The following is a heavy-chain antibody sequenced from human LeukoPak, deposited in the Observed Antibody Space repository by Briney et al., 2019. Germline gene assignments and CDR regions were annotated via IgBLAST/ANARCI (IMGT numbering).Heavy chain of an antibody. V-gene: IGHV1-46*01. CDR2: INPSGGST. CDR3: ARSPFNPYSSSWYTPLYYFDY. D-gene: IGHD6-13*01. J-gene: IGHJ4*02. CDR1: GYTFTSYY. Sequence: ASVKVSCKASGYTFTSYYMHWVRQAPGQGLEWMGIINPSGGSTSYAQKFQGRVTMTRDTSTSTVYMELSSLRSEDTVVYYCARSPFNPYSSSWYTPLYYFDYWGQGTQVTVSS.